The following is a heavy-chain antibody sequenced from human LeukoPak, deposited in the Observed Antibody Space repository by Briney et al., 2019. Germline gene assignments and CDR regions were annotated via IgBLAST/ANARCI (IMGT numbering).Heavy chain of an antibody. V-gene: IGHV3-7*01. Sequence: GGSLRLSCAASGFTFGTSWMDWFRQAQGKGLEWVANIKGDGSETNYGDSTKGRFTIFGDNARNSLYLHMHSLRVEDTAIYYCAKSLDYWGQGTLVTVSS. CDR2: IKGDGSET. J-gene: IGHJ4*02. CDR1: GFTFGTSW. CDR3: AKSLDY.